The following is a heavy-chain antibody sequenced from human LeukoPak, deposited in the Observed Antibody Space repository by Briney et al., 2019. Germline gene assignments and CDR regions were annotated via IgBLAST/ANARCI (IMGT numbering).Heavy chain of an antibody. J-gene: IGHJ4*02. CDR2: ISSSGSTI. CDR3: TTGPWLVLTGSPFDY. V-gene: IGHV3-11*01. CDR1: GFTFSDYY. D-gene: IGHD6-19*01. Sequence: KPGGSLRLSCAASGFTFSDYYMSWIRQAPGKGLEWVSYISSSGSTIYYADSVKGRFTISRDNAKNSLYLQMNSLRAEDTAVYYCTTGPWLVLTGSPFDYWGQGTLVTVSS.